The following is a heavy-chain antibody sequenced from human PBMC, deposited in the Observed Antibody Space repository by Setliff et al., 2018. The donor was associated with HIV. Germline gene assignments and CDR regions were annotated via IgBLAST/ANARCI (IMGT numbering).Heavy chain of an antibody. CDR1: GYTFTGYY. V-gene: IGHV1-2*02. CDR3: ARVPNYDSSGYYSYWYFDL. CDR2: INPNSGGT. J-gene: IGHJ2*01. D-gene: IGHD3-22*01. Sequence: ASVKVSCKASGYTFTGYYMHWVRQAPGQGLGWMGWINPNSGGTNYAQKFQGRVTMTRDTSISTAYMELSRLRSDETAVYYCARVPNYDSSGYYSYWYFDLWGRGTLVTVSS.